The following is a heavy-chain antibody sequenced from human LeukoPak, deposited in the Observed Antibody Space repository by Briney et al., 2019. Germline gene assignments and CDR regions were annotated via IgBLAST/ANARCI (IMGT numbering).Heavy chain of an antibody. Sequence: SETLSLTCTVSGYSISSGYYWGWIRQPPGKGLEWIGFMFYGGTTYYNPSLRSRVTISADMSKNQFFLNLNSVTAADTAVYYCARERGYFGELSWGQGTRVTVSP. CDR1: GYSISSGYY. D-gene: IGHD3-10*01. CDR3: ARERGYFGELS. CDR2: MFYGGTT. V-gene: IGHV4-38-2*02. J-gene: IGHJ5*02.